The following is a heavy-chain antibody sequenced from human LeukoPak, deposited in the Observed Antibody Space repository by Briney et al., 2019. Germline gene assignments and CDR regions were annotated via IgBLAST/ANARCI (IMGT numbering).Heavy chain of an antibody. CDR2: ISSSSSYI. J-gene: IGHJ4*02. Sequence: GGSLRLSCAASGFTFSSYSMNWVRQAPGKGLEWVSSISSSSSYIYYADSVKGRFTISRDNAKNSLYLQMNSLRAEDTAVYYCAKDLPDYGDYIEGYWGQGTLVTVSS. CDR1: GFTFSSYS. D-gene: IGHD4-17*01. CDR3: AKDLPDYGDYIEGY. V-gene: IGHV3-21*04.